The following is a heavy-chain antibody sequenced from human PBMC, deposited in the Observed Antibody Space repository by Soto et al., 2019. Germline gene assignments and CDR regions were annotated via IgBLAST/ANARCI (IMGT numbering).Heavy chain of an antibody. CDR2: IYYSGST. D-gene: IGHD3-10*01. V-gene: IGHV4-31*03. Sequence: PSETLSLTCTVSGGSISSGGYYWSWIRQHPGKGLEWIGYIYYSGSTYYNPSLKSRVTISVDTSKNQFSLKLSSVTAADTAAYYCARSLRAMVRGVIIPNWFDPWGQGTLVTVSS. CDR1: GGSISSGGYY. CDR3: ARSLRAMVRGVIIPNWFDP. J-gene: IGHJ5*02.